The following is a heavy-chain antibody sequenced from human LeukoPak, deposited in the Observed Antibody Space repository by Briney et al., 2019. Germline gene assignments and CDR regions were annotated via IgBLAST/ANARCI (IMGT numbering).Heavy chain of an antibody. CDR1: GFTFSTYA. Sequence: GGSLRLSCAASGFTFSTYAMSWVRQAPGKGLEWVSGISGSGGSTYYADSVKGRFTISRDNSKNTLYLQMNSLRAEDTAVYYCARDSAYSTFDYWGQGTLVTVSS. CDR2: ISGSGGST. D-gene: IGHD4-11*01. V-gene: IGHV3-23*01. CDR3: ARDSAYSTFDY. J-gene: IGHJ4*02.